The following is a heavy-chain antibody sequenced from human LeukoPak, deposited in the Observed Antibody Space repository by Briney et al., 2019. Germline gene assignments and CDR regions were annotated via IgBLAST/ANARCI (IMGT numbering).Heavy chain of an antibody. D-gene: IGHD3-3*01. CDR1: GFTFSSYW. Sequence: GGSLRLSCAASGFTFSSYWMSWVRQAPGKGLEWVANIKQDGSEKYYVDSVKGRFTISRENAKTSLYLQMNSLRAEDTAVYYCASFWSGYSPFDYWGQGTLVTVSS. CDR2: IKQDGSEK. J-gene: IGHJ4*02. CDR3: ASFWSGYSPFDY. V-gene: IGHV3-7*01.